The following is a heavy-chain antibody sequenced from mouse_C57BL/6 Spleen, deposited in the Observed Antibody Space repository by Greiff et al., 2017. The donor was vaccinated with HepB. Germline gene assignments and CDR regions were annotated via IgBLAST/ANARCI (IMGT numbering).Heavy chain of an antibody. J-gene: IGHJ2*01. CDR2: IDPSDSYT. CDR3: APGSSGFYFDY. Sequence: QVQLQQPGAELVKPGASVKLSCKASGYTFTSYWMQWVKQRPGQGLEWIGEIDPSDSYTNYNQKFKGKATLTVDASSSTAYMQLSSLTSEDSAVYYCAPGSSGFYFDYWGQGTTLTVSS. D-gene: IGHD3-2*02. CDR1: GYTFTSYW. V-gene: IGHV1-50*01.